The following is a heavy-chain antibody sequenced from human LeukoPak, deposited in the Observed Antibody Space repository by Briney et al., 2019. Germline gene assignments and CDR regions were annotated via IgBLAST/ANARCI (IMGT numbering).Heavy chain of an antibody. Sequence: SSETLSLTCTVSGGSISNYYWGWIRQPPGKGREWIGYIYSGGNTNYNPYIKSRVTISVDTSKNQFSLKLSSVTAADTAVYYCARDEGAGAPYFDYWGQGTLVTVSS. J-gene: IGHJ4*02. D-gene: IGHD1-26*01. V-gene: IGHV4-59*01. CDR1: GGSISNYY. CDR3: ARDEGAGAPYFDY. CDR2: IYSGGNT.